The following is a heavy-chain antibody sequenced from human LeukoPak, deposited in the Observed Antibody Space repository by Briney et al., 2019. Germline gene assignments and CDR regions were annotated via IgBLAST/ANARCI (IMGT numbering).Heavy chain of an antibody. CDR1: GFTFSRYW. J-gene: IGHJ4*02. V-gene: IGHV3-7*01. Sequence: GGSLRLSCAASGFTFSRYWMTWVRQAPGKGLEWAANVNEGGSDKYYVGSVKGRFTISRDNAKNSLYLQMSSLRVEDTAVYYCARDVGRGFDYWGQGTLVTVSS. CDR2: VNEGGSDK. D-gene: IGHD3-10*01. CDR3: ARDVGRGFDY.